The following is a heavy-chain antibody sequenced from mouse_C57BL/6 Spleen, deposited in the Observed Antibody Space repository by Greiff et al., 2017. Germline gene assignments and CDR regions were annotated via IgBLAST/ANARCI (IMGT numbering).Heavy chain of an antibody. Sequence: VQLQQSGPGLVAPSQSLSITCTVSGFSLTSYGVSWVRQPPGKGLEWLGVIWGDGSTNYHSALISRLSISKDNSKSQVFLKLNSLQTDDTATYYCAKEGPTTTVVAPYAMDYWGQGTSVTVSS. CDR2: IWGDGST. J-gene: IGHJ4*01. V-gene: IGHV2-3*01. CDR1: GFSLTSYG. D-gene: IGHD1-1*01. CDR3: AKEGPTTTVVAPYAMDY.